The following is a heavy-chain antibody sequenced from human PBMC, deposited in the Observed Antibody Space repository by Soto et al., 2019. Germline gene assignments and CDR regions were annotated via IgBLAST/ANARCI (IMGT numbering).Heavy chain of an antibody. D-gene: IGHD4-17*01. CDR2: ISYDGSNK. V-gene: IGHV3-30*18. J-gene: IGHJ4*02. CDR3: ANAKDTVNPDY. CDR1: GFTFSSYV. Sequence: GGSLRLSCAASGFTFSSYVMHWVRQAPGKGLEWVAVISYDGSNKYYADSVKGRFTISRDNSKNTLYLQMKSLRAEDTAVYYCANAKDTVNPDYWGEGTMVTVSS.